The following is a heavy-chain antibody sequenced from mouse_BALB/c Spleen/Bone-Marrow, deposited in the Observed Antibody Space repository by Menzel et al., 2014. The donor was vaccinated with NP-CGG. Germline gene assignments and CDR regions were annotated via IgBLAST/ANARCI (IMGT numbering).Heavy chain of an antibody. J-gene: IGHJ1*01. V-gene: IGHV1-7*01. CDR3: ARDWYFDV. CDR1: GYTFTSYW. CDR2: INPSTGYT. Sequence: QVQLQQSGAELAKPGASVKMSCKASGYTFTSYWMHWVKQRPGQGLEWIGYINPSTGYTEYNQKFKDKATLTADKSSSTDYMQLNSLTSEDSAVYYCARDWYFDVWGAGTTVTVSS.